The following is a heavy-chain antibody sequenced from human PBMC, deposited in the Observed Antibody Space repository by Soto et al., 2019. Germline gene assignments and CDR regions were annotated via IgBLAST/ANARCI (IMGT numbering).Heavy chain of an antibody. D-gene: IGHD2-15*01. CDR3: ARDPGYCSGGICYRYMDV. J-gene: IGHJ6*03. CDR2: IHSGNSA. V-gene: IGHV3-53*04. CDR1: GLIVNNNY. Sequence: EMQLVESGGGLVNPGGSLRLSCAASGLIVNNNYMNWVRQAPGKGLEWVSVIHSGNSASYADSVMGRFTISRHDSKNMVYIQMNSLRAEDTAVYYCARDPGYCSGGICYRYMDVWGKGTKVTVSS.